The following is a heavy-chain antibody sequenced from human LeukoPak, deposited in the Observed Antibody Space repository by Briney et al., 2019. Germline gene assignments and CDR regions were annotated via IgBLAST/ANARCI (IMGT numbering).Heavy chain of an antibody. Sequence: GGSLRLSCAATGFTFHGYVMHWVRQAPGKGLEWVSLISGDGSERHYADSVKGRFTISRDNSRSTLSLQMNSLTEEDTAIFHCVKPTYYETSAGSRGGFELWGQGTLVTVSS. CDR3: VKPTYYETSAGSRGGFEL. CDR1: GFTFHGYV. CDR2: ISGDGSER. D-gene: IGHD3-9*01. J-gene: IGHJ4*02. V-gene: IGHV3-43*02.